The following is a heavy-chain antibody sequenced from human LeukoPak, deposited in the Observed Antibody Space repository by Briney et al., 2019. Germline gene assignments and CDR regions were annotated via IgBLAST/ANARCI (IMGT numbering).Heavy chain of an antibody. CDR1: GGSISSSSYY. D-gene: IGHD1-20*01. Sequence: PSETLSLTCTVSGGSISSSSYYWGWIRQPPGKGLEWIGSIYYSGSTYYNPSLKSRVTISVDTSKNQFSLKLSSVTAADTAVYYCASLLLTGTTPWWGQGTLVTVSS. J-gene: IGHJ4*02. V-gene: IGHV4-39*07. CDR2: IYYSGST. CDR3: ASLLLTGTTPW.